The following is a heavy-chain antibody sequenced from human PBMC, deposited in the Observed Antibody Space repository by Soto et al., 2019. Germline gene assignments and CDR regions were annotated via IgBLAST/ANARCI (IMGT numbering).Heavy chain of an antibody. V-gene: IGHV4-34*01. CDR3: ATRRFSQWSQDYYGLDV. CDR1: VGSLSTYF. CDR2: INHSGSP. J-gene: IGHJ6*02. Sequence: SETLSLTCGLSESLPVGSLSTYFWPWLRQPPGKGLEWLGEINHSGSPNYSPSLRSRVTISLDTSTKQFSLNLSSVTAADTAVYFCATRRFSQWSQDYYGLDVWGQGTTVTVSS. D-gene: IGHD3-3*01.